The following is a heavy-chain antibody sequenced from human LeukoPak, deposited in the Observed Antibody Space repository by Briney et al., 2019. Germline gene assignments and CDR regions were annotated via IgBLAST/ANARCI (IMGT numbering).Heavy chain of an antibody. J-gene: IGHJ4*02. D-gene: IGHD3/OR15-3a*01. CDR1: KSIFSNDV. V-gene: IGHV3-23*01. CDR2: ISGSGGST. Sequence: GGSLRSSPASSKSIFSNDVMCWVRQAPGKGLEWVSVISGSGGSTYYADSVKGRFTISRDNPKESLFLQMNSLRTEDTAVYYSSKRTNFGTGYPDYWGQGTLVTVSS. CDR3: SKRTNFGTGYPDY.